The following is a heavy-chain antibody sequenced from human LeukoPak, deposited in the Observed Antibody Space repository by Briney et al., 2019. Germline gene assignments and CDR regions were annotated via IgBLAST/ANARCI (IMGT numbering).Heavy chain of an antibody. CDR1: GFTFSSYG. Sequence: PGGTLRLSCAASGFTFSSYGMSWVRQAPGKGLEWVSAISGSGGSTYYADSVKGRFTISRDNAKNSLYLQMTSLRGEDTAVYYCARDWSPYNYESSGYYYDAFDIWGQGTMVTVSS. CDR2: ISGSGGST. D-gene: IGHD3-22*01. V-gene: IGHV3-23*01. CDR3: ARDWSPYNYESSGYYYDAFDI. J-gene: IGHJ3*02.